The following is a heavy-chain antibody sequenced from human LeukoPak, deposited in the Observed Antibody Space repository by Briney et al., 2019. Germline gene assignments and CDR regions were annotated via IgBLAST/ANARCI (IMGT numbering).Heavy chain of an antibody. CDR1: GGSISSYY. J-gene: IGHJ5*02. D-gene: IGHD2-8*01. V-gene: IGHV4-59*01. CDR2: IYYSGST. Sequence: SETLSLTCTVSGGSISSYYWSWIRQPPGKGLEWIGYIYYSGSTNYNPSLKSRVTISVDTSKNQFSLKLSSVTAADTAVYYCARDGGARSFTNSLNWFDPWGQGILVTVSS. CDR3: ARDGGARSFTNSLNWFDP.